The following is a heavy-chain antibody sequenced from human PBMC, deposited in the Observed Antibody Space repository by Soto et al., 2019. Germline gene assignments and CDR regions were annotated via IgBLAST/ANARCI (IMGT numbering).Heavy chain of an antibody. CDR2: ISGSGDST. Sequence: EVQLLESGGGLVQPGGSLRLSCAASGFMFSTFGMSWVRQAPGKGLEWVSVISGSGDSTYYADSVKGRFTISRDNSENTLHLQMSSLRAEDTAVYYCAKSFEERYYGSGSFPPYYFDSWGQGTLVTVSS. V-gene: IGHV3-23*01. J-gene: IGHJ4*02. D-gene: IGHD3-10*01. CDR1: GFMFSTFG. CDR3: AKSFEERYYGSGSFPPYYFDS.